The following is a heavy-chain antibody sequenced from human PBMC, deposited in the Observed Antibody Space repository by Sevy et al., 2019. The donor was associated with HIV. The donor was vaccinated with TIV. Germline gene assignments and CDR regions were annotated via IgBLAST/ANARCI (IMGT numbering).Heavy chain of an antibody. J-gene: IGHJ4*02. CDR1: GFTFGDYA. CDR2: IRSKGYGGTT. CDR3: ARGPRGHYVFDY. D-gene: IGHD4-17*01. V-gene: IGHV3-49*03. Sequence: GGSLRLSCTASGFTFGDYAMSWFRQAPGKGLEWVGFIRSKGYGGTTEYAASVKGRFTISRDDSKSIAYVQMNSLKTEDTAVYYCARGPRGHYVFDYWGQGTLVTVSS.